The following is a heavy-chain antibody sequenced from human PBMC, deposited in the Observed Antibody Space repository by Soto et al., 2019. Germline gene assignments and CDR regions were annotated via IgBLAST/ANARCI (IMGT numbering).Heavy chain of an antibody. D-gene: IGHD2-2*01. J-gene: IGHJ6*02. CDR1: GFTFSSYS. CDR3: ARDEGFVVVPAANYYGMDV. CDR2: ISSSSSYI. V-gene: IGHV3-21*01. Sequence: PVGSLRLSCAASGFTFSSYSMNWVRQAPGKGLEWVSSISSSSSYIYYADSVKGRFTISRDNAKNSLYLQMNSLRAEDTAVYYCARDEGFVVVPAANYYGMDVWGQGTTVTVSS.